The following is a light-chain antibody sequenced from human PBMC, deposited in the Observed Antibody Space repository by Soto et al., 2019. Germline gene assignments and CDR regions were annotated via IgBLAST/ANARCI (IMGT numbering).Light chain of an antibody. CDR3: HQDFNLPWT. V-gene: IGKV3-20*01. CDR2: GAS. J-gene: IGKJ1*01. Sequence: EILLTQSPCTLSLSPGERATLSCRASQSVGSSLSWYQQKPGQAPRLLFYGASNRATAIPERFSGSGFGTDFTLTISSLQPEDFEVYFCHQDFNLPWTFGQGTKVDIK. CDR1: QSVGSS.